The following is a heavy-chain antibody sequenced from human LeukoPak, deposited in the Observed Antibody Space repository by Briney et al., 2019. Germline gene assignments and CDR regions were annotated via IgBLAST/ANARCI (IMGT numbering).Heavy chain of an antibody. J-gene: IGHJ4*02. CDR3: ARVKVLRFLEWFLDF. CDR2: VYFSGSS. D-gene: IGHD3-3*01. Sequence: SQTLSLTCSVSGSSVSSDEYYWSWVRQHPGKGLEWIGYVYFSGSSYYIPSLESRVTMSVEVSKNQFSLELRSVTAADTAVYYCARVKVLRFLEWFLDFWGQGALVTVSS. V-gene: IGHV4-31*03. CDR1: GSSVSSDEYY.